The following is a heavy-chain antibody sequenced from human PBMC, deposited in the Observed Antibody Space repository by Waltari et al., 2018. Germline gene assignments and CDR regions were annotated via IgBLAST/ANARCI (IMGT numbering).Heavy chain of an antibody. V-gene: IGHV4-59*11. J-gene: IGHJ3*02. Sequence: VQLQESGPGLVKPSETLSLRCNVSGDSIRSHFWGWIRQAPGKGLEWIGHMYFSGTKDYNPSLKSRVAISIDTSKNHFSLNLRSVTAADTAIYYCARRPRGSVIIGAFDIWGQGTQVTVSS. D-gene: IGHD3-22*01. CDR2: MYFSGTK. CDR3: ARRPRGSVIIGAFDI. CDR1: GDSIRSHF.